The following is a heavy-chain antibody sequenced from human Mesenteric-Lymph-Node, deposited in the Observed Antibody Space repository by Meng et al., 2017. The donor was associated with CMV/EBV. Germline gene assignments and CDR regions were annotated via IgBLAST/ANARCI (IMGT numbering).Heavy chain of an antibody. CDR3: ARQDYTHFESANWFDS. Sequence: GSMSSRSYDWGWIRQPPGKGMEWIGSIHYGGGIYYNPSLKSRVTLSVDTSTNHFSLRLTSVTAADTAVYYCARQDYTHFESANWFDSWGQGTLVTVSS. CDR1: GSMSSRSYD. D-gene: IGHD4-11*01. CDR2: IHYGGGI. J-gene: IGHJ5*01. V-gene: IGHV4-39*07.